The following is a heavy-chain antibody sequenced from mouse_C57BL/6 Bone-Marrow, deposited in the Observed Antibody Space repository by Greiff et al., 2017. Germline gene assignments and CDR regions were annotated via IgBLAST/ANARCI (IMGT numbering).Heavy chain of an antibody. CDR2: IHPNSGST. CDR1: GYTFTSYW. CDR3: ARLGVPDY. D-gene: IGHD4-1*01. J-gene: IGHJ2*01. V-gene: IGHV1-64*01. Sequence: VQLQQPGAELVKPGASVKLSCKASGYTFTSYWMPWVKQRPGHGLEWIGMIHPNSGSTLYYEKFKSTATQTVDKSSSTANIQLSSLTSEDSAVYYCARLGVPDYWGQGTTLTVSS.